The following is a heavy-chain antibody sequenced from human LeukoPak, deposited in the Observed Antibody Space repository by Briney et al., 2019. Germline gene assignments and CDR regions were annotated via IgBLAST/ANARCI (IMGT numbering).Heavy chain of an antibody. CDR2: IYPGDSDT. D-gene: IGHD3-3*01. V-gene: IGHV5-51*01. Sequence: GQSLKISCRGSGYTFSSYWIGWVRQMPGKGLEWMGIIYPGDSDTRYSPSLQGQVTISVDTSIGTAYLQWSSLKASDTAIYYCARQNDFRLDYWGQGTLVTVSS. CDR1: GYTFSSYW. CDR3: ARQNDFRLDY. J-gene: IGHJ4*02.